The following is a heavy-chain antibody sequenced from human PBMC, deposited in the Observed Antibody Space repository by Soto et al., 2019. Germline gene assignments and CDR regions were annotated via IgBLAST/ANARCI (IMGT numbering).Heavy chain of an antibody. D-gene: IGHD1-26*01. Sequence: QVQLQESGPGLVKPSQTLSLTCNVSGDSINNGGHYWSWIRQPPGKGMEWIGFIYYSGTTYYNPSLKSRVTISVHTSKIQFSLKLHSVTAADTAVYYCARSAVVATTSGFDSWGQGTLVTVSS. CDR3: ARSAVVATTSGFDS. V-gene: IGHV4-31*03. CDR1: GDSINNGGHY. J-gene: IGHJ4*02. CDR2: IYYSGTT.